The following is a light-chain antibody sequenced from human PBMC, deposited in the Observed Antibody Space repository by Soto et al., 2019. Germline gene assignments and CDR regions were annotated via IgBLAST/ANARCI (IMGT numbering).Light chain of an antibody. CDR2: AAS. J-gene: IGKJ1*01. CDR3: QQYTYWPRT. Sequence: EIVITQSPTTLSVSPRQRLTLSCKASQSVSRSLAWYRQKPGQAPRILIYAASTRATGIPARFTGSGSGTEGTLTISSLQSEDCSLYYCQQYTYWPRTFGQGTKVDIK. CDR1: QSVSRS. V-gene: IGKV3-15*01.